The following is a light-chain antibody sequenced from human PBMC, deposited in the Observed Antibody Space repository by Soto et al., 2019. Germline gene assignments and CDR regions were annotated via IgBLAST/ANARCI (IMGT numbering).Light chain of an antibody. J-gene: IGKJ1*01. CDR2: ATS. Sequence: EIVLTQSPGTLSLSPGERATLSCRASQSISSNYLAWYQQKPGQAPRLLIYATSSRATGIPDRLSGSGSGTDFTLTISRLEPEDFAVYYCHQYGYSSWTFGQGTKVDIK. V-gene: IGKV3-20*01. CDR1: QSISSNY. CDR3: HQYGYSSWT.